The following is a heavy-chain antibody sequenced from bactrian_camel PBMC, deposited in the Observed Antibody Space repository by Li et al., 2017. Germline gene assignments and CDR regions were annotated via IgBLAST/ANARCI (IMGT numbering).Heavy chain of an antibody. CDR1: GFTFGVYA. V-gene: IGHV3S31*01. Sequence: DVQLVESGGGLVQPGGSLRLSCAASGFTFGVYAMSWVRQAPGKGLEWVSGIYSAGGSTYYADSMKGRFTVSQPDGKNTLSLQMNSLKPEDTAVYYCAADRTNMIAPHYYWGQGTQVTVS. J-gene: IGHJ4*01. D-gene: IGHD4*01. CDR3: AADRTNMIAPHYY. CDR2: IYSAGGST.